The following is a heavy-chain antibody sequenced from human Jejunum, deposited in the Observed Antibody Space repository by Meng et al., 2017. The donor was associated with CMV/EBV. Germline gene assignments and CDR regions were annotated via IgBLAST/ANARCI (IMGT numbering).Heavy chain of an antibody. CDR3: ARGGSYSPDY. J-gene: IGHJ4*02. CDR2: ISSGSGTI. Sequence: SCAAFGFTFSTYHMNWVRQAPGKGLEWVSYISSGSGTIYYADSVRGRFTVSRDNAKTSLYLQMNSLRAEDTAVYYCARGGSYSPDYWGQGTLVTVSS. D-gene: IGHD1-26*01. CDR1: GFTFSTYH. V-gene: IGHV3-48*04.